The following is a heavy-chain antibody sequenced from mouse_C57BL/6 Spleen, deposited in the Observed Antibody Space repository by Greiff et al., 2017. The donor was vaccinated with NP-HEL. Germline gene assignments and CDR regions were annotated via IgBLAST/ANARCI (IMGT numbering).Heavy chain of an antibody. J-gene: IGHJ3*01. V-gene: IGHV1-26*01. CDR1: GYTFTDYY. CDR3: ARIYYGGEFAY. Sequence: EVQLQQSGPELVKPGASVKISCKASGYTFTDYYMNWVKQSHGKSLEWIGDINPNNGGTSYNQKFKGKATLTVDKSSSTAYMELRSLTSEDSAVYYCARIYYGGEFAYWGQGTLVTVSA. CDR2: INPNNGGT. D-gene: IGHD1-2*01.